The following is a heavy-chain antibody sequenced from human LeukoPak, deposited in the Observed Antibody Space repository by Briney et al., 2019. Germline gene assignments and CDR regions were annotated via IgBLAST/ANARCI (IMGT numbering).Heavy chain of an antibody. Sequence: SETLSLTCTVSGYSISSGYYWGWIRQPPGKGLEWIGSIYHSGSTYYNPSLKSRVTISVDTSKNQFSLKLSSVTAADTAVYYCARRWGVTGVYYYYYMDVWGKGTTVTVSS. D-gene: IGHD4-23*01. CDR3: ARRWGVTGVYYYYYMDV. J-gene: IGHJ6*03. CDR1: GYSISSGYY. V-gene: IGHV4-38-2*02. CDR2: IYHSGST.